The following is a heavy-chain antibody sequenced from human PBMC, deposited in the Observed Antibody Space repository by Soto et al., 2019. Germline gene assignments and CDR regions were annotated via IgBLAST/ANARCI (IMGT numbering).Heavy chain of an antibody. V-gene: IGHV1-2*04. D-gene: IGHD4-17*01. CDR1: GYTFTGYY. CDR3: ARDSGDYGDYDLPFYYMDV. CDR2: INPNSGGT. J-gene: IGHJ6*03. Sequence: ASVKVSCKASGYTFTGYYMHWVRQAPGQGLEWMGWINPNSGGTNYAQKFQGWVTMTRDTSISTAYMELSRLRSDDTAVYYCARDSGDYGDYDLPFYYMDVWGKGTTVTVSS.